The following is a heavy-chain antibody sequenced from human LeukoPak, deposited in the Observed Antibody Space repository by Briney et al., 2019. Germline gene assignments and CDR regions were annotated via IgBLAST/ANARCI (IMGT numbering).Heavy chain of an antibody. J-gene: IGHJ4*02. D-gene: IGHD3-22*01. CDR2: ISSSSSYI. CDR1: GSTFSSYS. V-gene: IGHV3-21*01. Sequence: GGSLRLSCAASGSTFSSYSMNWVRQAPGKGLEWVSSISSSSSYIYYAGSVKGRFTISRDNAKNSLYLQMNSLRAEDTAVYYCARDGDYYDSSGYYYVFDYWGQGTLVTVSS. CDR3: ARDGDYYDSSGYYYVFDY.